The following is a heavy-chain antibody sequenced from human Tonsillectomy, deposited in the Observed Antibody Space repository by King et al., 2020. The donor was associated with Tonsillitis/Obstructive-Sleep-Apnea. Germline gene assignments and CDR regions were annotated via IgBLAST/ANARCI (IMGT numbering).Heavy chain of an antibody. CDR2: INPNSGGK. J-gene: IGHJ3*02. D-gene: IGHD4-17*01. CDR1: AYTFTDYY. Sequence: VQLVESGAEVKKPGASLKVSFKASAYTFTDYYLHWLRQAPGQGLEWRVRINPNSGGKNYAQKVPGRVTMTRDTSISTAYMGLSSLRSDDTAVYYCARERPDYGDYTTGAFDIWGQGTMVTVSS. V-gene: IGHV1-2*06. CDR3: ARERPDYGDYTTGAFDI.